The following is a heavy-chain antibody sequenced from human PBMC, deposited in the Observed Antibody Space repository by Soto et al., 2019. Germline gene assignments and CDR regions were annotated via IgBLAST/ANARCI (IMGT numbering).Heavy chain of an antibody. V-gene: IGHV1-2*02. CDR3: ARGGGVVVAGSAAFDM. CDR1: GYPVTAYY. CDR2: INPATGAA. J-gene: IGHJ3*02. D-gene: IGHD2-15*01. Sequence: QLHLVQSGAVVKKPGASVTVSCSASGYPVTAYYMHWVRQAPGRGLEWMGGINPATGAAKYTQTFQGTVTMTRDTSTSTVFMELSGLTSEDTAVFYWARGGGVVVAGSAAFDMWGQGTLVIVSS.